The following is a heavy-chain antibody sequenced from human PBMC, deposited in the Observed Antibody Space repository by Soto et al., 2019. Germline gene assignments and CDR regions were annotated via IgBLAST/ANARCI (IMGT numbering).Heavy chain of an antibody. CDR2: IRTKVNSYAT. Sequence: GESLKISCAASGLTFTDSTINWVRQASGKGLEWVALIRTKVNSYATVYAASVRGRFTISRDDSKNTAYLQMNSLRSEDTAMYYCTTRQSDAWGQGTTVTVSS. CDR3: TTRQSDA. J-gene: IGHJ6*02. CDR1: GLTFTDST. V-gene: IGHV3-73*01.